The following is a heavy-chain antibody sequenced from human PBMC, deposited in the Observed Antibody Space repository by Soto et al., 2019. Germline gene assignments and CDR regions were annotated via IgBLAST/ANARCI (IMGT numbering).Heavy chain of an antibody. CDR1: GFTFSSYS. V-gene: IGHV3-48*02. Sequence: EVQLVESGGGLVQPGGSLRLSCAASGFTFSSYSMNWVRQAPGKGLEWVSYISSSSSTIYYAVSVKGRFTISRDNAKNPLYLQMNSLRDEDTAVYYCARENYGDYLNWFDPWGQGTLVTVSS. D-gene: IGHD4-17*01. CDR3: ARENYGDYLNWFDP. J-gene: IGHJ5*02. CDR2: ISSSSSTI.